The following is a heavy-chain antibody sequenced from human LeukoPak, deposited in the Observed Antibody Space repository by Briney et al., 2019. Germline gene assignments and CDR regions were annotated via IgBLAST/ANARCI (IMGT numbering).Heavy chain of an antibody. V-gene: IGHV1-46*01. CDR3: ARTTYYDSSLYYFDS. Sequence: GASVTVSCTASGYTFTSYYMHWVRQAPGQGLEWMGIINPSGGSTSYAQKFQGRVTMTRDTSTSTVYMELSSLRSEDTAVYYWARTTYYDSSLYYFDSWGKGTLVTVSP. D-gene: IGHD3-22*01. CDR1: GYTFTSYY. CDR2: INPSGGST. J-gene: IGHJ4*02.